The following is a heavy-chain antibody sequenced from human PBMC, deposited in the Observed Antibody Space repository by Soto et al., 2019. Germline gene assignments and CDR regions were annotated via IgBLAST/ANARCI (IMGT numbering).Heavy chain of an antibody. CDR3: AKTLYYYDSSGYQ. CDR1: GFTFSSYA. Sequence: EVQLLESGGGLVQPGGSLRLSCAASGFTFSSYAMSWVRQGPGKGLEWVSAISGSGGSTYYEDSVKGRFTITRDNSKNTLYLQMNSLRAEDTAVYYCAKTLYYYDSSGYQWGQGTLVTVSS. D-gene: IGHD3-22*01. CDR2: ISGSGGST. J-gene: IGHJ4*02. V-gene: IGHV3-23*01.